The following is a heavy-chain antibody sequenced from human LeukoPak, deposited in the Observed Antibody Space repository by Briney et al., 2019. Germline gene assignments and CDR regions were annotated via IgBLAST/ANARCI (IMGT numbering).Heavy chain of an antibody. Sequence: PSETLSLTCTVSGGSISSYHWSWIRQPAGKGLEWIGRIYTSGSTNYNPSLKSRVTMSGDTSKNQFSLRLSSVTAADTAVYYCARVGDYGDYVNWFDPWGQGTLVTVSS. CDR2: IYTSGST. D-gene: IGHD4-17*01. J-gene: IGHJ5*02. CDR1: GGSISSYH. CDR3: ARVGDYGDYVNWFDP. V-gene: IGHV4-4*07.